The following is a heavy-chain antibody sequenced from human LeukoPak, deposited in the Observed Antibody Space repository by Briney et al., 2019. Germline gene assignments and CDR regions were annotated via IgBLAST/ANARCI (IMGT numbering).Heavy chain of an antibody. CDR2: IYYSGST. CDR1: GGSISSYY. V-gene: IGHV4-59*01. Sequence: KPSETLSLTCTASGGSISSYYCSWIRQPPGKGLEWIGYIYYSGSTNYNPSLKSRVIISVDTSKNQFSLKLSSVAAADTAVYYCARSRGYFDYWGQGTLVTVSS. J-gene: IGHJ4*02. D-gene: IGHD5/OR15-5a*01. CDR3: ARSRGYFDY.